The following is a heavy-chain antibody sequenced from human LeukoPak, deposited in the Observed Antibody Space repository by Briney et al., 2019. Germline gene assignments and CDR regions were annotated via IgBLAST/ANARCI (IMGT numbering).Heavy chain of an antibody. Sequence: ASVKVSCKASGYTFTGYYMHWVRQAPGQGLEWMGWINPNSGGTNYAQKFQGRVTMTRDTSISTAYMELSRLRSDDTAVYYCARDLFPDGDYYYSYMDVWGKGTTVTVSS. V-gene: IGHV1-2*02. J-gene: IGHJ6*03. CDR2: INPNSGGT. CDR1: GYTFTGYY. CDR3: ARDLFPDGDYYYSYMDV. D-gene: IGHD4-17*01.